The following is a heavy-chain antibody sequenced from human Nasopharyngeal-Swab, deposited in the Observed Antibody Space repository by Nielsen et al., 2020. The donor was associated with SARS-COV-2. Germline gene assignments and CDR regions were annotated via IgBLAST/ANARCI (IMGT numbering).Heavy chain of an antibody. CDR3: ARPAGGDFAPLGFDY. Sequence: SVTVSRKASRYTFTSHSMLRVRQAPGPGLEWMGIINPSGGSTSYAQKFQGRVTMTRDTSTSTVYMELSSLRSEDTAVYYCARPAGGDFAPLGFDYWGQGTLVTVSS. V-gene: IGHV1-46*01. D-gene: IGHD3-16*01. CDR1: RYTFTSHS. CDR2: INPSGGST. J-gene: IGHJ4*02.